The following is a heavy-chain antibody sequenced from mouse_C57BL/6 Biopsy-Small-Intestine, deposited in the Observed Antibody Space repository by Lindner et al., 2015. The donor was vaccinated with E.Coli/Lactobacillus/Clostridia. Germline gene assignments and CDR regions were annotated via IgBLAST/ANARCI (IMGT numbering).Heavy chain of an antibody. CDR3: ARLLYSDLYYNDY. D-gene: IGHD2-4*01. J-gene: IGHJ4*01. V-gene: IGHV1S126*01. CDR1: GDTFNNYG. Sequence: SVKVSCKTSGDTFNNYGINWVRQAPGQGLEWMGGFIPFSGTANHAQKFQDRVTISADESRSTVYMELSGLRSEDTAVYYCARLLYSDLYYNDYWGQGTLVTVSS. CDR2: FIPFSGTA.